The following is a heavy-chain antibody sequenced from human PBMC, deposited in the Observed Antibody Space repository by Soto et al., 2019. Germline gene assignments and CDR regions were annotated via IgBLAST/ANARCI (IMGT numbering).Heavy chain of an antibody. CDR2: IFYSGST. Sequence: SETLSLTCTVSAGSISSSSYYWGWIRQPPGNGLEWIGSIFYSGSTYYNPSLKCRVTISLDTSKNQFSLKLSSVTAADTALYYCARRGGLAAALWGYWGQGTPVTVS. D-gene: IGHD6-13*01. J-gene: IGHJ1*01. CDR1: AGSISSSSYY. V-gene: IGHV4-39*01. CDR3: ARRGGLAAALWGY.